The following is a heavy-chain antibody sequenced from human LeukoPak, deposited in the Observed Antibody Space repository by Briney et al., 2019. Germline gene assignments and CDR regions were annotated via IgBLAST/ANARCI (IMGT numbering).Heavy chain of an antibody. CDR2: ISYDGSNK. CDR1: GFTFSSYA. CDR3: ARGGVVVVHYYMDV. V-gene: IGHV3-30-3*01. D-gene: IGHD2-21*01. Sequence: GGSLRLSCAASGFTFSSYAMHWVRQAPGKGLEWVAVISYDGSNKYYADSVKGRFTISRDNSKNTLYLQMNSLRADDTAVYYCARGGVVVVHYYMDVWGKGTTVTVSS. J-gene: IGHJ6*03.